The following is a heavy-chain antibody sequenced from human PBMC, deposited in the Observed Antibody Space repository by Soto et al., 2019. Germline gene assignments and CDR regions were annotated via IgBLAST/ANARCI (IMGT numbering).Heavy chain of an antibody. CDR3: ARFPPPCSGGSCGAY. CDR2: IYQNGNT. Sequence: PSETLSLTCAVSGGSISSGGYSWSWIRQPPGKGLEWIGYIYQNGNTYYNPSLKSRVTISVDRSKNQFSLMLSSVTAADTAVYYCARFPPPCSGGSCGAYWGEGTLVAVS. D-gene: IGHD2-15*01. CDR1: GGSISSGGYS. J-gene: IGHJ1*01. V-gene: IGHV4-30-2*01.